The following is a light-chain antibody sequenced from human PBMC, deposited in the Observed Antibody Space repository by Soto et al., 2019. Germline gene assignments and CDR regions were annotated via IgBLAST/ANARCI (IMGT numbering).Light chain of an antibody. Sequence: ELVMTQSPATRSVSPGERATLSCRASQSVSSNLAWYQQKPCQAPSLLIYGASTRATGIPDRFSGSGSGTDFTLTISRLDPEDFAVYYCRQYGRSLQFAVGGGTKVDIK. CDR2: GAS. CDR3: RQYGRSLQFA. J-gene: IGKJ4*01. V-gene: IGKV3-20*01. CDR1: QSVSSN.